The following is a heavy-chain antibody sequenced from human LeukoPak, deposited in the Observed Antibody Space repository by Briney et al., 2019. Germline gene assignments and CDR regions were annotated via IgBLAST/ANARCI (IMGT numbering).Heavy chain of an antibody. D-gene: IGHD5-12*01. CDR2: IYSGGST. CDR1: GFTVSSNY. CDR3: AGNIVATIGSFDY. V-gene: IGHV3-53*01. Sequence: PGGSLRLSCAASGFTVSSNYMSWVRQAPGKGLEWVSVIYSGGSTYYADSVKGRFTISRDNSKNTLYLQMNSLRAEDTAVYYCAGNIVATIGSFDYWGQGTLVTVSS. J-gene: IGHJ4*02.